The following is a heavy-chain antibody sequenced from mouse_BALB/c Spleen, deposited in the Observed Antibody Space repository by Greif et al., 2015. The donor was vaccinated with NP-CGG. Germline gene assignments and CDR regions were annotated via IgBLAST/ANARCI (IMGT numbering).Heavy chain of an antibody. CDR3: ARGLPEYYYAMDY. J-gene: IGHJ4*01. CDR2: IDPANGNT. V-gene: IGHV14-3*02. D-gene: IGHD2-2*01. CDR1: GFNIKDTY. Sequence: EVKLVESGAELVKPGASVKLSCTASGFNIKDTYMHWVKQRPEQGLEWIGRIDPANGNTKYDPKFQGKATITADTSSNTACLQLSSLTSKDTAVYYCARGLPEYYYAMDYWGQGTSVTVSS.